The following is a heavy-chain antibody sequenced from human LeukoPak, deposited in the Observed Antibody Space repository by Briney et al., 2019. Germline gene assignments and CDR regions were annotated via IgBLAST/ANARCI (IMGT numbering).Heavy chain of an antibody. J-gene: IGHJ4*02. CDR2: ITAYNGNT. Sequence: GASVKVSCKASGYTFTSYGISWVRQAPGQGLEWMGWITAYNGNTHYAQNLQGRVTMTTDTSTSTVYMELKSLRSDDTAVYYCARDRAVATIGGVDYWGQGTLVTVSS. D-gene: IGHD5-12*01. V-gene: IGHV1-18*01. CDR1: GYTFTSYG. CDR3: ARDRAVATIGGVDY.